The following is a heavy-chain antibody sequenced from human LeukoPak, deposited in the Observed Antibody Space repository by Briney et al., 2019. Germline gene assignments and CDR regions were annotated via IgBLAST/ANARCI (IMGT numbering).Heavy chain of an antibody. J-gene: IGHJ4*02. Sequence: TGGSLRLSCAASGFTFSSYSMNWVRQAPGKGLEWVSSISSSSSYIYYADSVKGRFTISRDNAKNSLYLRMNSLRAEDTAVYYCARDLYSSSWSATFDYWGQGTLVTVSS. CDR1: GFTFSSYS. CDR3: ARDLYSSSWSATFDY. D-gene: IGHD6-13*01. V-gene: IGHV3-21*01. CDR2: ISSSSSYI.